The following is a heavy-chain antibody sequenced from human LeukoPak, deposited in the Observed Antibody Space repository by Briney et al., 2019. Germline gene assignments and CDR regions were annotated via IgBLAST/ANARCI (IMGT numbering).Heavy chain of an antibody. CDR3: ARESSEGGYYDILTGYYKGGYFDY. Sequence: GGSLRLYCAASGFTFSDYYMSWIRQAPGKGLEWVSYISSSNSYTNYADSVKGRFTISRDNAKNSLYLQMNSLRAEDTAVYYCARESSEGGYYDILTGYYKGGYFDYWGQGTLVTVSS. J-gene: IGHJ4*02. V-gene: IGHV3-11*06. D-gene: IGHD3-9*01. CDR2: ISSSNSYT. CDR1: GFTFSDYY.